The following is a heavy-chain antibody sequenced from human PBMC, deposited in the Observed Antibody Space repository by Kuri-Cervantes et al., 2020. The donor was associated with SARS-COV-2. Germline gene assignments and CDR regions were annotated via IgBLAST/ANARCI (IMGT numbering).Heavy chain of an antibody. CDR2: ISGSGGST. CDR1: GASISSSDSY. Sequence: ETLSLTCTVSGASISSSDSYWGWVRQAPGKGLEWVSAISGSGGSTYYADSVKGRFTISRDNSKNTLYLQMNSLRAEDTAVYYCAKDYDYVWGSYRLLPDYWGQGTLVTVSS. CDR3: AKDYDYVWGSYRLLPDY. J-gene: IGHJ4*02. D-gene: IGHD3-16*02. V-gene: IGHV3-23*01.